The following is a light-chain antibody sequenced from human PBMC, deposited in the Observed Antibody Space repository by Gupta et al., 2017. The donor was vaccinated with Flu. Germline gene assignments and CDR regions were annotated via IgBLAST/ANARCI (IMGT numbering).Light chain of an antibody. CDR2: LGS. CDR1: KSRLDSTGHTY. Sequence: VTPGGPASISCRASKSRLDSTGHTYLNWYLQKPGQSPQRLIYLGSRRHSGVPDRFSGSGSGTDFTLEISRVEAEDVGVYYCGQSLHWPWAFGQGTKVEIK. CDR3: GQSLHWPWA. V-gene: IGKV2-28*01. J-gene: IGKJ1*01.